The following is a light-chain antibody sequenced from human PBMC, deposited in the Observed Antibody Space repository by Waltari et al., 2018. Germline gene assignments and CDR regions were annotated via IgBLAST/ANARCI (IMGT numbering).Light chain of an antibody. CDR2: EDT. Sequence: QSVLTQPPSVSAAPGQRVPISCSGGGSNIGNNYVSWYRQFPGTAPKLLIYEDTERPSGIAGRFSGSKSGTSATLDITGLQAGDEADYYCGTWDSSLSGAVFGGGTHLTVL. CDR1: GSNIGNNY. V-gene: IGLV1-51*02. J-gene: IGLJ7*01. CDR3: GTWDSSLSGAV.